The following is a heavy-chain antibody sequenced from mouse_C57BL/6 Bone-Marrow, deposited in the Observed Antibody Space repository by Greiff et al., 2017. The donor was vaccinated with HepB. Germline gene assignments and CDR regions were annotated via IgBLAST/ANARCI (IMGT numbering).Heavy chain of an antibody. D-gene: IGHD1-1*01. CDR3: ARFRARYYYGSSYAMDY. Sequence: VQLQQPGAELVKPGASVKLSCKASGYTFTSYWMQWVKQRPGQGLEWIGEIDPSDSYTNYNQKFKGKATLTVDTSSSTAYMQLSSLTSEDSAVYYCARFRARYYYGSSYAMDYWGQGTSVTVSS. CDR1: GYTFTSYW. CDR2: IDPSDSYT. J-gene: IGHJ4*01. V-gene: IGHV1-50*01.